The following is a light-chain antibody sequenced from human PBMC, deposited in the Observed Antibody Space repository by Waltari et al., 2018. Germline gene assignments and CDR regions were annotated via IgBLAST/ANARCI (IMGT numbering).Light chain of an antibody. V-gene: IGLV2-11*01. J-gene: IGLJ2*01. CDR2: EGT. CDR3: CSYAGRYSYV. Sequence: QAALTQPHSLSGSPGQSVTISCTGTSSDITNYNYVSWYQQRPGTAPKVMIYEGTKRPSGVSDRFSGSKSANTASLTISGLQAEDEADYYCCSYAGRYSYVIGGGTRLTVL. CDR1: SSDITNYNY.